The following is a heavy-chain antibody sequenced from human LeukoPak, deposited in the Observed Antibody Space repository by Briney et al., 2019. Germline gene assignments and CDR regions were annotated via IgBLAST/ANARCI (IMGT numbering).Heavy chain of an antibody. D-gene: IGHD6-6*01. V-gene: IGHV4-61*01. CDR2: IYYSGST. CDR1: GGSISSGSYY. Sequence: SETLSLTCTVSGGSISSGSYYWSWIRQPPGKGLEWIGYIYYSGSTYYNPSLKSRVTISVDTSKNQFSLKLSSVTAADTAVYYCARDDVDSSSSSNWGQGTLVTVSS. CDR3: ARDDVDSSSSSN. J-gene: IGHJ4*02.